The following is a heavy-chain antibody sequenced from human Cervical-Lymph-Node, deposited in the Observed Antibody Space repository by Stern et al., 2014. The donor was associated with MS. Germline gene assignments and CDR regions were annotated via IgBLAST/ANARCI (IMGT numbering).Heavy chain of an antibody. D-gene: IGHD1/OR15-1a*01. V-gene: IGHV3-33*01. CDR2: IWYDGSNK. J-gene: IGHJ4*02. Sequence: VQLVESGGGVVQPGRSLRLSCAASGFTFSSYGMHWVRQAPGKGLEWVAVIWYDGSNKYYADSVKGRFTISRDNSKNTLYLQMNSRRAEDTAVYYCARASEQPFDYWGQGTLVTVSS. CDR3: ARASEQPFDY. CDR1: GFTFSSYG.